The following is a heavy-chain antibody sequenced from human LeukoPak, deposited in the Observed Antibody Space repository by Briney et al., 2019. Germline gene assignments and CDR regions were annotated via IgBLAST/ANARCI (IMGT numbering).Heavy chain of an antibody. D-gene: IGHD4-23*01. V-gene: IGHV3-53*01. CDR3: ARDLPVVY. CDR2: IYSGGST. CDR1: GFSVITNY. Sequence: GGSLRLSCAASGFSVITNYMNCVRQAPGKGLEWVSVIYSGGSTYYADSVKGRFTISRDNSKNSLYLQMNSLRAEDTAVYYCARDLPVVYWGQGTLVTVSS. J-gene: IGHJ4*02.